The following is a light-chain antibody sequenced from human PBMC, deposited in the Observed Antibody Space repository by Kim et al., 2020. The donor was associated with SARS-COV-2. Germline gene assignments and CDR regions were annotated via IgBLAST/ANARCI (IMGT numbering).Light chain of an antibody. CDR2: KDS. CDR1: ALPKQY. V-gene: IGLV3-25*03. J-gene: IGLJ2*01. CDR3: QSADSSGTYSV. Sequence: PGQTARITCSGDALPKQYAYWYQQKPGQAPVMVIYKDSERPSGIPERLSGSSSGTTVTLTISGVQAEDEGEYYCQSADSSGTYSVFGGGTQLTVL.